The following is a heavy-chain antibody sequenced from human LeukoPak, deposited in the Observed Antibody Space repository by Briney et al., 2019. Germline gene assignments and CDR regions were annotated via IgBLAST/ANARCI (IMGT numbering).Heavy chain of an antibody. Sequence: QPGGSLRLSCAASGFTVNSNHMNWVRQAPGKGLEWVSIIYTGGTTHYADSLKDRFTISRDDSKNTLYLQMNSLRAEDTAVYYCARDSSSYYFDYWGQGTLVTVSS. CDR1: GFTVNSNH. CDR2: IYTGGTT. D-gene: IGHD6-6*01. CDR3: ARDSSSYYFDY. V-gene: IGHV3-66*01. J-gene: IGHJ4*02.